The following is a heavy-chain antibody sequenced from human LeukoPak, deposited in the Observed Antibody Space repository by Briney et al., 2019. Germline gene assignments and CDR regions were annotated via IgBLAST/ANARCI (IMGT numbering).Heavy chain of an antibody. CDR3: ARGQWLATGYWFDP. D-gene: IGHD6-19*01. CDR1: GGSISSYY. J-gene: IGHJ5*02. Sequence: PSETLSLTCTVSGGSISSYYWSWIRQPPGKGLEWIGYIYYSGSTNYNPSLKSRVTISVDTSKNQFSLKLSSVTAADTAVYYCARGQWLATGYWFDPWGQGTLVTVSS. CDR2: IYYSGST. V-gene: IGHV4-59*08.